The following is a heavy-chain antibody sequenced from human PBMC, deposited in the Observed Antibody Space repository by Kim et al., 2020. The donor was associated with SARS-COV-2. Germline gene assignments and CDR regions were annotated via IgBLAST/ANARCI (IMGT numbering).Heavy chain of an antibody. D-gene: IGHD6-19*01. Sequence: GGSLRLSCAASGFTFSSYGMHWVRQAPGKGLEWVAVISYDGSNKNYVDSAKGRFTISRDNSKNTRYLQMNSKRAEDTAVYYCERDIASYSSGWIYYYYGIDIWGQGTTVTVSS. J-gene: IGHJ6*02. CDR1: GFTFSSYG. CDR3: ERDIASYSSGWIYYYYGIDI. CDR2: ISYDGSNK. V-gene: IGHV3-30*04.